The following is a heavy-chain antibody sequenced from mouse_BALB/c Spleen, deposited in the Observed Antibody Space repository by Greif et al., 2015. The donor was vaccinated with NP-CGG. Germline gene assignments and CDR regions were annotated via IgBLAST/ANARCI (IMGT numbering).Heavy chain of an antibody. CDR1: GFTFSSYT. V-gene: IGHV5-6-4*01. Sequence: EVMLVESGGGLVKPGGSLKLSCAASGFTFSSYTMSWVRQTPEKRLEWVATISSGGSYTYYPDSVKGRFTISRDNAKNTLYLQMSSLKSEDTAMYYCTRGYYYGSSSWFAYWGQGTLVTVSA. D-gene: IGHD1-1*01. J-gene: IGHJ3*01. CDR3: TRGYYYGSSSWFAY. CDR2: ISSGGSYT.